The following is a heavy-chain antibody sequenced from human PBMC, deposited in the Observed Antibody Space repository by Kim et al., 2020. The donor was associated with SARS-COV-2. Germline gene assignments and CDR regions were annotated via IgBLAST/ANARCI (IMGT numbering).Heavy chain of an antibody. Sequence: WYADSVKGRFTISRDSAKNSLYLQMNSLGDEDTAVYYCARGGTAGSFNRWGQGTLVTVSS. CDR3: ARGGTAGSFNR. V-gene: IGHV3-48*02. J-gene: IGHJ4*02. D-gene: IGHD3-10*01.